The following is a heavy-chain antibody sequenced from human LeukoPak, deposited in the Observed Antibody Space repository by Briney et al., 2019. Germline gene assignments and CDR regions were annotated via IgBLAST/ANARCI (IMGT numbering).Heavy chain of an antibody. CDR3: ARDGGSSSYNPLDY. V-gene: IGHV1-18*01. Sequence: ASVKVSCKSSGYTFTSYGISWVRQAPGQGLEWMGWISAYNGNTNYVQKLQGRVTMTTDTSTSTAYMELRSLRSDDTAVYYCARDGGSSSYNPLDYWGQGTLVTVSS. D-gene: IGHD6-13*01. J-gene: IGHJ4*02. CDR1: GYTFTSYG. CDR2: ISAYNGNT.